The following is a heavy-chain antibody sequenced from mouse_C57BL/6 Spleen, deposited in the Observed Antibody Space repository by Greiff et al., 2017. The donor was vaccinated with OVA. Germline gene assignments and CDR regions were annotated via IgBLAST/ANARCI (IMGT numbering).Heavy chain of an antibody. CDR2: IYPGDGDT. D-gene: IGHD1-1*01. Sequence: SGPELVKPGASVKISCKASGYAFSSSWMNWVKQRPGKGLEWIGRIYPGDGDTNYNGKFKGKATLTADKSSSTAYMQLSSLTSEDSAVYFCARDYGSSGFDVWGTGTTVTVSS. J-gene: IGHJ1*03. V-gene: IGHV1-82*01. CDR1: GYAFSSSW. CDR3: ARDYGSSGFDV.